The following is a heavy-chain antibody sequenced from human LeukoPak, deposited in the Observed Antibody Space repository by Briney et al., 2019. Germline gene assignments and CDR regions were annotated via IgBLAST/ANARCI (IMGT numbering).Heavy chain of an antibody. CDR2: IYYSGST. CDR1: GDSISSYY. J-gene: IGHJ5*02. Sequence: SETLSLTCTVSGDSISSYYWSWIRQPPGKGLEWIGYIYYSGSTNYNPSLKSRVTISVDTSKNQFSLKLSSVTAADTAVYYCARLGDQYSSSFNWFDPWGQGTLVTVSS. CDR3: ARLGDQYSSSFNWFDP. V-gene: IGHV4-59*08. D-gene: IGHD6-13*01.